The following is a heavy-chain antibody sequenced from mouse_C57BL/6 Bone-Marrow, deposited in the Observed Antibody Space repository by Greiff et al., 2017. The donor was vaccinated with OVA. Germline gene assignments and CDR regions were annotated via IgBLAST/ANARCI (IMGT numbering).Heavy chain of an antibody. CDR1: GFSLTSYG. CDR3: AKKGWLLRGYAMDY. J-gene: IGHJ4*01. Sequence: QVQLQQSGPGLVQPSQSLSITCTVSGFSLTSYGVHWVRQSPGKGLEWLGVIWRGGSTDYNAAFMSRLSITKDNSKSQVFFKMNSLQADDTAIYYCAKKGWLLRGYAMDYWGQGTSVTVSS. V-gene: IGHV2-5*01. D-gene: IGHD2-3*01. CDR2: IWRGGST.